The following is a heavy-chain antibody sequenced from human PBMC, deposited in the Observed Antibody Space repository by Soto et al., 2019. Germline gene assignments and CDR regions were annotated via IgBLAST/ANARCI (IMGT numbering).Heavy chain of an antibody. J-gene: IGHJ6*02. Sequence: SETLSLTCTVSGGSISSSSYYWGWIRQPPGKGLEWIGSIYYSGSTYYNPSLKSRVTISVDTSKNQFSLKLSSVTAADTAVYYCARVRQVDIVATIYAPVAGNYYYYGMDVWGQGTTVTVSS. CDR3: ARVRQVDIVATIYAPVAGNYYYYGMDV. D-gene: IGHD5-12*01. CDR1: GGSISSSSYY. V-gene: IGHV4-39*01. CDR2: IYYSGST.